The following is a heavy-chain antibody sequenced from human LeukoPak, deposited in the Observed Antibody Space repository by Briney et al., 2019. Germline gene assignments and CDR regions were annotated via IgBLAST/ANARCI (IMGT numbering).Heavy chain of an antibody. CDR1: GGSISSYY. D-gene: IGHD3-16*01. CDR2: IYYSGST. V-gene: IGHV4-59*01. Sequence: IPSETLSLTCTVSGGSISSYYWSWIRQPPGKGLEWIGYIYYSGSTNYNPSLKSRVTISVDTSKNQFSLKLSSVTAADTAVYYCARGRGRGRVDYWGQGTLVTVSS. CDR3: ARGRGRGRVDY. J-gene: IGHJ4*02.